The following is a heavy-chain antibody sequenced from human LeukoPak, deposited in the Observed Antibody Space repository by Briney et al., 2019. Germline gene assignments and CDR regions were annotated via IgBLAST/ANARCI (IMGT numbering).Heavy chain of an antibody. J-gene: IGHJ4*02. CDR1: GFTFSSYW. V-gene: IGHV3-74*01. D-gene: IGHD3-22*01. CDR3: ARDVKGYYDSSGS. Sequence: PGGSLSLSRAPSGFTFSSYWMHWVRQAPGKGLVWVSRINSDGSSTSYADSVKGRFTISRDNAKNTLYLQMNSLRAEDTAVYYCARDVKGYYDSSGSWGQGTLVTVSS. CDR2: INSDGSST.